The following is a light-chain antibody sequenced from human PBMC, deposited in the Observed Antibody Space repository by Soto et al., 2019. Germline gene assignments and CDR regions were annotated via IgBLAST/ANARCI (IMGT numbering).Light chain of an antibody. V-gene: IGLV3-25*02. CDR1: ALTKQY. CDR2: KDS. CDR3: QSVETNGPYV. Sequence: SYELTQPPSVSVSPGQTARITCSGDALTKQYVYWYQLKPGQAPMMVIYKDSERPSGIPERFSGSSSGTTVTLTISGVQAEDEADYYCQSVETNGPYVFGTGTKVTVL. J-gene: IGLJ1*01.